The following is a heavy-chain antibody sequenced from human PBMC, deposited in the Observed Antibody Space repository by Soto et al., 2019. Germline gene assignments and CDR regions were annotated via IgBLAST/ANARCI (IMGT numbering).Heavy chain of an antibody. CDR2: IYHSGST. V-gene: IGHV4-30-2*01. J-gene: IGHJ4*02. CDR3: ARDQYSSSPQWGYFDY. Sequence: SETLSLTXAVSGGSISSGGYSWSWIRQPPGKGLEWIGYIYHSGSTYYNPSLKSRVTISVDRSKNQFSLKLSSVTAADTAVYYCARDQYSSSPQWGYFDYWGQGTLVTVSS. CDR1: GGSISSGGYS. D-gene: IGHD6-6*01.